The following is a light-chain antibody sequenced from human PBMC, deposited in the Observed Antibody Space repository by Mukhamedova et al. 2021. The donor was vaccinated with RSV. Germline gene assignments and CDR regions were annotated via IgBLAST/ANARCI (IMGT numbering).Light chain of an antibody. V-gene: IGLV2-14*01. Sequence: SDTGGYNYVPWYQHHLGKAPKLLIYEVRSRPPGISTRFSGSKTGNTASLTISGLHAEDEADYYCFSYTFDDSLYVLIGGGTKLTV. CDR1: SDTGGYNY. J-gene: IGLJ2*01. CDR2: EVR. CDR3: FSYTFDDSLYVL.